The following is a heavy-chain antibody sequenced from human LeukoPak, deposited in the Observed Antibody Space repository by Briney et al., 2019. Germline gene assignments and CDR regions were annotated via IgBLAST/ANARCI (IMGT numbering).Heavy chain of an antibody. Sequence: PGGSLRLSCAGSGFSFNDYAMHWVRQAPGKGLEWVSLISWDGGSTHYADSVKGRFSISRDISKNSLYLQMHSLRTEDTALYYCAKDHAPQYYDSSGYLDYWGQRTLVTVSS. D-gene: IGHD3-22*01. V-gene: IGHV3-43D*03. J-gene: IGHJ4*02. CDR1: GFSFNDYA. CDR3: AKDHAPQYYDSSGYLDY. CDR2: ISWDGGST.